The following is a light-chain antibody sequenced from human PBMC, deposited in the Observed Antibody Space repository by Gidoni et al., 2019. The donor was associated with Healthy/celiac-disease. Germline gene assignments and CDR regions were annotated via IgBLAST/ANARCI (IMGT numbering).Light chain of an antibody. J-gene: IGKJ1*01. V-gene: IGKV3-15*01. CDR2: GAS. Sequence: EIVLTHSPATLSVSPGERAPLSCRASQSVSSNLAWYQQKPGQAPRLLIYGASTRATGIPARFSGSGSGTEFTLTISSLQSEDFAVYYCQQYNNWPRTFGQXTKVEIK. CDR1: QSVSSN. CDR3: QQYNNWPRT.